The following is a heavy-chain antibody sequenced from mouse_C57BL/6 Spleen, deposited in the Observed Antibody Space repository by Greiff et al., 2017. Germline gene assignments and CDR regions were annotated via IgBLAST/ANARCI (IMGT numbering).Heavy chain of an antibody. J-gene: IGHJ2*01. V-gene: IGHV5-4*01. CDR2: ISDGGSYT. Sequence: EVKVEESGGGLVKPGGSLKLSCAASGFTFSSYAMSWVRQTPEKRLEWVATISDGGSYTYYPDNVKGRFTISRDNAKNNLYLQMSHLKSEDTAMYYCAREGNYYGNYFDYWGQGTTLTVSS. CDR1: GFTFSSYA. D-gene: IGHD2-1*01. CDR3: AREGNYYGNYFDY.